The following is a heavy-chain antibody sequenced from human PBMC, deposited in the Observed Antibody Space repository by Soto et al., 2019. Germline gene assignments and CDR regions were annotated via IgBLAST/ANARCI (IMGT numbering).Heavy chain of an antibody. V-gene: IGHV1-2*04. Sequence: ASVKVSCKASGYTFTGYYMHWVRQAPGQGLEWMGWINPNSGGTNYAQKFQGWVTMTRDTSISTAYMELNSLRAEDTALYYCARDSQPSGSYYNWFDPWGQGTLVTVSS. CDR2: INPNSGGT. CDR1: GYTFTGYY. D-gene: IGHD1-26*01. J-gene: IGHJ5*02. CDR3: ARDSQPSGSYYNWFDP.